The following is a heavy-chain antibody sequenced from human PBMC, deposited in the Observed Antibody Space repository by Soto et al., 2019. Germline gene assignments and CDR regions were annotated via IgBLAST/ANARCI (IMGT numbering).Heavy chain of an antibody. CDR1: GYTFTGYY. CDR2: INPNSGGT. J-gene: IGHJ6*02. Sequence: ASVKVSCKASGYTFTGYYMHWVRQAPGQGLEWMGWINPNSGGTNYAQKFQGRVPISVDTSKNQFSLKLSSVTAADTAVYYWARLDHPLHYGMDVWGQGTTVTVSS. CDR3: ARLDHPLHYGMDV. V-gene: IGHV1-2*02.